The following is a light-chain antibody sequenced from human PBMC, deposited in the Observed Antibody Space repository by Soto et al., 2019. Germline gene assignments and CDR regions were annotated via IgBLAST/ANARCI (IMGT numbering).Light chain of an antibody. J-gene: IGLJ2*01. CDR2: EVS. CDR1: SSYVGGYNY. Sequence: QSALTQPASGSGSPGQSITISCTGTSSYVGGYNYVSWYQQHPGKAPKLMIYEVSNRPSGVSNRFSGSKSGNTASLTISGLQAEDEADYYCSSYTRSSTLVFGGGTKLTVL. CDR3: SSYTRSSTLV. V-gene: IGLV2-14*01.